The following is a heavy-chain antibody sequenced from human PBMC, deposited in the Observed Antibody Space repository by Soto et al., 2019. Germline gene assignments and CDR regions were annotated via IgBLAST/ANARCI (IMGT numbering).Heavy chain of an antibody. CDR1: GFTFSSYA. Sequence: QVQLVESGGGVVQPGRSLRLSCAASGFTFSSYAMHWVRQAPGKGLEWEAVISYDGSNKYYADSVKGRFTISRDNSKNTLYLQMNSLRAEDTAVYYCARDKGGRDGYNFGYYYYGMDVWGQGTTVTVSS. D-gene: IGHD5-12*01. CDR3: ARDKGGRDGYNFGYYYYGMDV. CDR2: ISYDGSNK. V-gene: IGHV3-30-3*01. J-gene: IGHJ6*02.